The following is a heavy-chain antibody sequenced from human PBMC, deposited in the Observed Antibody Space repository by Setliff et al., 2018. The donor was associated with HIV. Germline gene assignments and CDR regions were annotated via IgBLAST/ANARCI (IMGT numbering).Heavy chain of an antibody. V-gene: IGHV3-23*01. CDR1: GFTFSSYA. Sequence: GGSLRLSCAASGFTFSSYAMSWVRQAPGKGLEWVSAISGSGGSTYYAGSVKGRFTISRDNSKNTLYLQMNSLRAEDTAVYYCAKDRTVVVITIFDYWGQGTLVTVSS. CDR3: AKDRTVVVITIFDY. J-gene: IGHJ4*02. D-gene: IGHD3-22*01. CDR2: ISGSGGST.